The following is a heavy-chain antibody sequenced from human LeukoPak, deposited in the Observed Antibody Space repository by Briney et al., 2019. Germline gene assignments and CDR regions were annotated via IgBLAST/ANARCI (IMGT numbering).Heavy chain of an antibody. D-gene: IGHD5-18*01. CDR1: GYSISSGYY. V-gene: IGHV4-38-2*02. Sequence: SETLSLTCTVSGYSISSGYYWGWIRQPPGKGLEWIGTIYHSGNTLYNPSLKSRLTMSVDTSKNQFSLKLSSVAAADTAVYYCAGGYIYGSTYYYMDVWGKGTTVTISS. CDR2: IYHSGNT. J-gene: IGHJ6*03. CDR3: AGGYIYGSTYYYMDV.